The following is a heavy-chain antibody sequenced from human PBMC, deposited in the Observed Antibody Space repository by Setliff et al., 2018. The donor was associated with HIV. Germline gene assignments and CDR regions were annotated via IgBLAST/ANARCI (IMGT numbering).Heavy chain of an antibody. V-gene: IGHV7-4-1*02. D-gene: IGHD6-13*01. J-gene: IGHJ3*02. CDR3: ARMMYSSSWYKGAFDI. Sequence: ASVKVSCKASADTFTNCLINWVRQAPGQGLEWMGWINTDSGTPTYAQGFTGRFVFSLDTSVSTAYLQIISLKAEDTAVYYCARMMYSSSWYKGAFDIWGQGTMVTVSS. CDR2: INTDSGTP. CDR1: ADTFTNCL.